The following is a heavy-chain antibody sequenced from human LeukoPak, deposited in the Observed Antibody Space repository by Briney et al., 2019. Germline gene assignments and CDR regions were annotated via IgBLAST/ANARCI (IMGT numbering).Heavy chain of an antibody. J-gene: IGHJ4*02. CDR3: AKDSKRWKTLYYGSGSFYFDY. CDR2: IRYDGSNK. CDR1: GITFTNYG. Sequence: GGSLRLSCAASGITFTNYGMHWVRQAPGKGLEWVAFIRYDGSNKYYADSVKGRFTISRDNSKNTLYLQMNSLRAEDTAVYYCAKDSKRWKTLYYGSGSFYFDYWGQGTLVTVSS. D-gene: IGHD3-10*01. V-gene: IGHV3-30*02.